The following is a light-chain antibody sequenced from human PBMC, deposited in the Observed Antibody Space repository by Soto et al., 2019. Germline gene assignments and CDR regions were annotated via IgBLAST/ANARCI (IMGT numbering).Light chain of an antibody. J-gene: IGKJ1*01. V-gene: IGKV3-20*01. CDR1: QSINTRY. CDR3: QQYNNWPRT. CDR2: ATS. Sequence: EIVLTQSPGTLSLSPGERATLSCRASQSINTRYSAWYQQKPGQPPRLLIYATSSRAPGIPDRFGGSGSGTDCTLAISRLEPEDFAVFYCQQYNNWPRTFGHGTKVVFK.